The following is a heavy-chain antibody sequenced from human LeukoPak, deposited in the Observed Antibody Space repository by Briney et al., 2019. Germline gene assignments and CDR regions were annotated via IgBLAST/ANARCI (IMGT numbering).Heavy chain of an antibody. CDR1: GGSFSGYY. J-gene: IGHJ4*02. V-gene: IGHV4-34*01. CDR3: ARGLGSGWFSPKSTEKRRMYYFDY. CDR2: INHSGST. Sequence: SETLSLTCAVYGGSFSGYYWSWIRQPPGKGLEWIGEINHSGSTNYNPSLKSRVTISVGTSKNQFSLKLSSVTAADTAVYYCARGLGSGWFSPKSTEKRRMYYFDYWGQGTLVTVSS. D-gene: IGHD6-19*01.